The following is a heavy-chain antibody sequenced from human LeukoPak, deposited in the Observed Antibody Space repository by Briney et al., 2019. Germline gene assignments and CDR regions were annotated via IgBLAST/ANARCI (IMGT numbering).Heavy chain of an antibody. J-gene: IGHJ4*02. CDR2: IYYSGST. Sequence: SETLSLTCTVSGGSISSGGYYWSWIRQHPGKGLGWIGYIYYSGSTYYNPSLKSRVTISVDTSKNQFSLKLSSVTAADTAVYYCARDSSGYCHLDYWGQGTLVTVSS. CDR1: GGSISSGGYY. CDR3: ARDSSGYCHLDY. D-gene: IGHD3-22*01. V-gene: IGHV4-31*03.